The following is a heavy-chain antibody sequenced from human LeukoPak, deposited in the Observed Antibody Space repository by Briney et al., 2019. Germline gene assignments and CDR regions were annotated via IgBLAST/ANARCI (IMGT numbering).Heavy chain of an antibody. V-gene: IGHV1-18*01. CDR3: CVDTAMVLFDY. Sequence: ASVEVSCKASGYTFTSYGISWVRQAPGQGLEWMGWISAYNGNTNDAQKLQGRVTMTTDISTSTAYMELRSLRSDDTAVYYCCVDTAMVLFDYWGQGTLVTVSS. CDR1: GYTFTSYG. D-gene: IGHD5-18*01. J-gene: IGHJ4*02. CDR2: ISAYNGNT.